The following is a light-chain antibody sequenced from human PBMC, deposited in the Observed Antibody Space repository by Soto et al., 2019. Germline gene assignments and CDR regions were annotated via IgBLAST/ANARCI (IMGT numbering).Light chain of an antibody. CDR2: GNS. CDR3: QSYDRSLSGSV. CDR1: SSNIGAGYD. V-gene: IGLV1-40*01. J-gene: IGLJ3*02. Sequence: QPVLTQPPSVSGAPGQRVTISCTGNSSNIGAGYDVHWYQQLPGKAPKLLIFGNSHRPSGVPDRFFGSKSGTSASLAITGLQAEDEADYCCQSYDRSLSGSVFGGGTKVTVL.